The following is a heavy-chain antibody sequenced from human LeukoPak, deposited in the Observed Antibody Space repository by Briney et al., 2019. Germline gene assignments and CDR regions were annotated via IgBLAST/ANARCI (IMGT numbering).Heavy chain of an antibody. D-gene: IGHD2-2*01. CDR3: ARELQYHYYES. CDR2: IYNDGTTT. Sequence: GGSLRLSCAASGFSVSSSFMSWVRQAPGKGLEWVSVIYNDGTTTKYADSVKGRFTISRDISKNTLYLQMNGLRAEGTAVYYCARELQYHYYESWGQGTLVTVSS. CDR1: GFSVSSSF. J-gene: IGHJ4*02. V-gene: IGHV3-53*01.